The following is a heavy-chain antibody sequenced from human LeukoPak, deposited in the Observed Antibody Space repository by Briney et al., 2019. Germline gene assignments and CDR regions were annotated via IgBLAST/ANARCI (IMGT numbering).Heavy chain of an antibody. CDR3: ARDGVLDAFDI. D-gene: IGHD2-8*01. J-gene: IGHJ3*02. CDR1: GGSISSGGYY. Sequence: SETLSLTCTDSGGSISSGGYYWSWIRQHPGKGLEWIGYIYYSGSTYYNPSLKSRVTISIDTSKNQFSLKLSSVTAADTAVYYCARDGVLDAFDIWGQGTMVTVSS. CDR2: IYYSGST. V-gene: IGHV4-31*03.